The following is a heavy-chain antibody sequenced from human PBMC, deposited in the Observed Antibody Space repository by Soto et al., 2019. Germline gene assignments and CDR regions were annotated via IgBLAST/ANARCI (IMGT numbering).Heavy chain of an antibody. CDR1: GGSIGTSAYY. CDR2: INHSGNT. Sequence: PSETLSLTCAVSGGSIGTSAYYWGWIRQAPGKGLEWIGSINHSGNTYLSPSLKDRVTMSVDTSKNSFSLKLRSATAADTGLYYCSRRAPEGFDPRGQGTLVTVSS. V-gene: IGHV4-39*01. CDR3: SRRAPEGFDP. J-gene: IGHJ5*02.